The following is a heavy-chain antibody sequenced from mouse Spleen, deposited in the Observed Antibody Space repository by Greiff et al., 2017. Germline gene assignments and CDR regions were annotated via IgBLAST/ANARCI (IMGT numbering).Heavy chain of an antibody. CDR1: GYTFTSYW. Sequence: VQLKQSGTVLARPGASVKMSCKTSGYTFTSYWMHWVKQRPGQGLEWIGAIYPGNSDTSYNQKFKGKAKLTAGTSASTAYMELSSLTNEDSAVYYCTRKAYGNSAWFAYWGQGTLVTVSA. D-gene: IGHD2-1*01. CDR2: IYPGNSDT. CDR3: TRKAYGNSAWFAY. V-gene: IGHV1-5*01. J-gene: IGHJ3*01.